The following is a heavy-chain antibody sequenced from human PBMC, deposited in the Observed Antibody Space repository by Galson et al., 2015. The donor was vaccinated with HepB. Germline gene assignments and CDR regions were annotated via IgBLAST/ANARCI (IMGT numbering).Heavy chain of an antibody. D-gene: IGHD4-17*01. Sequence: PALVKPTQTLTLTCTFSGFSLSTSEEGVGVAWIRQPPGKALEWLALIYWDDDQRYSPSLKNRLTITKDPSKDQVALIMTRMDPRYPATSYWAHMRDSASVRFDSRGQGAQVTVSS. CDR2: IYWDDDQ. CDR1: GFSLSTSEEG. J-gene: IGHJ4*02. V-gene: IGHV2-5*02. CDR3: AHMRDSASVRFDS.